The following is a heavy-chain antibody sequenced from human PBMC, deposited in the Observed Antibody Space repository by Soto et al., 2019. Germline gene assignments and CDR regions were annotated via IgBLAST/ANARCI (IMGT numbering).Heavy chain of an antibody. V-gene: IGHV4-4*07. Sequence: SETLSLTCTVTGGAISGYYWTWIRQSDGEGLEWIGRIYSSGSTNYNPSLKSRVTISLDTSMNYFSLRLSSVTAADTAVYYCARGQRFSDWFVPLCQETLVTVSS. CDR3: ARGQRFSDWFVP. J-gene: IGHJ5*02. CDR1: GGAISGYY. D-gene: IGHD3-3*01. CDR2: IYSSGST.